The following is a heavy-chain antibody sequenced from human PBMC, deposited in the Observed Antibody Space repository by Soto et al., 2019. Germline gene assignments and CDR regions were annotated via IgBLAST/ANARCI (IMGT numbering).Heavy chain of an antibody. D-gene: IGHD2-15*01. Sequence: EASEKLSCKASGHTFTSYAMHLVRQAPGQRLEWMGWINAGNGNTKYSQKFQGRVTITRDTSASTAYMELSSLRSEDTAVYYCARILGYCSGGSCDYWGQGTLVTVSS. J-gene: IGHJ4*02. V-gene: IGHV1-3*01. CDR1: GHTFTSYA. CDR3: ARILGYCSGGSCDY. CDR2: INAGNGNT.